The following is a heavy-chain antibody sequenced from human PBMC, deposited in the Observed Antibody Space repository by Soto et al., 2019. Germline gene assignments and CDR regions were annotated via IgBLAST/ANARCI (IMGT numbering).Heavy chain of an antibody. D-gene: IGHD3-16*01. CDR2: IYWDDDE. V-gene: IGHV2-5*02. J-gene: IGHJ4*02. CDR1: GFSLTTAGVG. CDR3: AHSRKLITEDAQLGEFDY. Sequence: QINLKESGPTLVKPTQTLTLTCSFSGFSLTTAGVGVGWFRQSPGEALAWLALIYWDDDERYSPSLKTRLTITKDTSKNQVVLKMTNMAPVDTATYYCAHSRKLITEDAQLGEFDYWGQGTLVTVSS.